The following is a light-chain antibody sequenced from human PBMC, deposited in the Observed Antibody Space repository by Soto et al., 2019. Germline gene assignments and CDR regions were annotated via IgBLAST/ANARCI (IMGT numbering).Light chain of an antibody. Sequence: QSVLTQPASVSGSPGQSITISCTGTSSDVGGYNYVSWYQQHPGKAPKLMIYEVSNRPSGVSNRFSGPKSGNTASLTISGLQAEDEADYYCSSYTSSSTPIVFGTGTKVTVL. V-gene: IGLV2-14*01. CDR3: SSYTSSSTPIV. CDR1: SSDVGGYNY. J-gene: IGLJ1*01. CDR2: EVS.